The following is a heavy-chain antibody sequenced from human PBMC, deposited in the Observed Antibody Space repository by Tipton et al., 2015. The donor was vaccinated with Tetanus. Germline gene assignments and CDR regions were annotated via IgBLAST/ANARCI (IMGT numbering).Heavy chain of an antibody. CDR2: IYYTGTT. CDR1: DGSFSSYY. CDR3: ARHSSALPFHR. Sequence: TLSLTCTVSDGSFSSYYWSWIRQPPGKGLEWIGHIYYTGTTKDNPSLKSRVIMSVDTFRNQFSLRLTSVTAADPAGYYWARHSSALPFHRWGQGSLVTVSS. V-gene: IGHV4-59*01. J-gene: IGHJ1*01. D-gene: IGHD3-22*01.